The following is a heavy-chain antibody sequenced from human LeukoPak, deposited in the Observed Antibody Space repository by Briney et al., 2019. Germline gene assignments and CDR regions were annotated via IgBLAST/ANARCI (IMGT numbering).Heavy chain of an antibody. D-gene: IGHD3-10*01. CDR1: GFTFSIYG. V-gene: IGHV3-33*01. Sequence: GGSLRLSCAASGFTFSIYGLHWVRQAPGKGLEWVAVIWYDGSNKYYADSVKGRFTISRDNSKNTLYLQMNSLRAEDTAVYYCARDLWFGELNDYWGQGTLVTVSS. CDR2: IWYDGSNK. CDR3: ARDLWFGELNDY. J-gene: IGHJ4*02.